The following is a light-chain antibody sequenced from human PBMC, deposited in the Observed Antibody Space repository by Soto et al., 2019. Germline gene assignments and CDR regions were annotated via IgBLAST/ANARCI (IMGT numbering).Light chain of an antibody. CDR3: QQRSDWPWT. V-gene: IGKV3-11*01. CDR1: ESVTDY. J-gene: IGKJ1*01. CDR2: DVS. Sequence: EILFTQSPATLSLSPGERGTLSCRASESVTDYLAWYQQKTGQAPRLLVYDVSNRDAGIPTRFSGGGSWTDFTLTISNVEPEDVEVDYCQQRSDWPWTFGQGTKVDIK.